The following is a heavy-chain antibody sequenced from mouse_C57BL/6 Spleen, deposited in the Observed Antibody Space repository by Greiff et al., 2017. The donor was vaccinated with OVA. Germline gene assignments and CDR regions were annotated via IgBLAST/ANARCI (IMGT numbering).Heavy chain of an antibody. D-gene: IGHD1-1*01. V-gene: IGHV1-55*01. J-gene: IGHJ4*01. CDR2: IYPGSGST. CDR1: GYTFTSYW. CDR3: ARRTTVVARNYAMDY. Sequence: QVHVKQPGAELVKPGASVKMSCKASGYTFTSYWITWVKQRPGQGLEWIGDIYPGSGSTNYNEKFKSKATLTVDTSSSTAYMQLSSLTSEDSAVYYCARRTTVVARNYAMDYWGQGTSVTVSS.